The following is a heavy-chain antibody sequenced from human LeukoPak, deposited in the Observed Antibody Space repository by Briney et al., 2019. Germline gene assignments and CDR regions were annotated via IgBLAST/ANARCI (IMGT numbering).Heavy chain of an antibody. CDR1: GGSISSSSYY. CDR2: IYYSGST. Sequence: SETLSLTCTVSGGSISSSSYYWGWIRQPPGKGLEWIGSIYYSGSTYYNPSLKSRVTISVDTSKNQFSLKLSSVTAADTAVYYCARGAGLIAVANDDYWGQGTLVTVSS. CDR3: ARGAGLIAVANDDY. D-gene: IGHD6-19*01. J-gene: IGHJ4*02. V-gene: IGHV4-39*01.